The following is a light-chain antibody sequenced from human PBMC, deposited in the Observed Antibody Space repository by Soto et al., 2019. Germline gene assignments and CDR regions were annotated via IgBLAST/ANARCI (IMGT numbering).Light chain of an antibody. V-gene: IGKV3-11*01. CDR2: DAY. J-gene: IGKJ5*01. Sequence: EVVLTHSPLTLSLSSGERATLSCTASQSFRGLLAWYQQKPGQAPRLLIYDAYNRATGIPPRFSGSGSGTDFTLTISSLEPEDSAVYYCQQRHMWPITFGQGTRLEIK. CDR1: QSFRGL. CDR3: QQRHMWPIT.